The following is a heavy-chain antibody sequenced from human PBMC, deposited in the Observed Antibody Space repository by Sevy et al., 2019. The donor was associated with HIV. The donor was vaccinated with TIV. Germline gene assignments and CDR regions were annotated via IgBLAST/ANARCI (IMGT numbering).Heavy chain of an antibody. V-gene: IGHV3-30-3*01. CDR3: ARDQGVTMIVVVTYYFDY. CDR2: ISYDGSNK. J-gene: IGHJ4*02. D-gene: IGHD3-22*01. Sequence: GESLKISCAASGFTFSSYAMHWVRQAPGKGLEWVAVISYDGSNKYYADSVKGRFTISRDNSKNTLYLQMNSLRAEDTAVYYCARDQGVTMIVVVTYYFDYWGQRTLVTVSS. CDR1: GFTFSSYA.